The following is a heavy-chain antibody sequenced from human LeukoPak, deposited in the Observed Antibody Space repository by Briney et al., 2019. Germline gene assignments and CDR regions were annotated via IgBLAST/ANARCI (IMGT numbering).Heavy chain of an antibody. V-gene: IGHV4-30-4*01. CDR2: IDYRGTT. D-gene: IGHD3-10*01. CDR1: GGSVSSDDYY. CDR3: VRRMIRGVRPFDL. Sequence: KTSETLSLTCTVSGGSVSSDDYYWTWIRQPPGEGLEWIGYIDYRGTTWYNPSLQSRPTMSLDKSKNQFSLMLRSVTAADTAVYYCVRRMIRGVRPFDLWGQGTLVTVSS. J-gene: IGHJ4*02.